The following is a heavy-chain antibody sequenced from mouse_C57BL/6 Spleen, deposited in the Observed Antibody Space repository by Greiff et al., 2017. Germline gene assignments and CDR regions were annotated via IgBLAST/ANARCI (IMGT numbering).Heavy chain of an antibody. V-gene: IGHV1-54*01. CDR1: GYAFTNYL. CDR2: INPGSGGT. CDR3: ARPYDYDGFAY. J-gene: IGHJ3*01. D-gene: IGHD2-4*01. Sequence: VQLQQSGAELVRPGTSVKVSCKASGYAFTNYLIEWVKQRPGQGLEWIGVINPGSGGTNYNEKFKGKATLTADKSSSTAYMQLSSLTSEDSAVYFCARPYDYDGFAYWGQGTLVTVSA.